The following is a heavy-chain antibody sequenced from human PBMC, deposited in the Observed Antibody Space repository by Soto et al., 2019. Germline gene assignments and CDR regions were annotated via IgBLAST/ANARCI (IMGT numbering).Heavy chain of an antibody. Sequence: SVKVSCKASGGTFSSYAISWVRQAPGQGLEWMGGIIPIFGTANYAQKFQGRVTITADESTSTAYMELSSLRSEDTAVYYCARELFGAARSDYWGQGTLVTVSS. J-gene: IGHJ4*02. CDR1: GGTFSSYA. D-gene: IGHD6-6*01. CDR3: ARELFGAARSDY. CDR2: IIPIFGTA. V-gene: IGHV1-69*13.